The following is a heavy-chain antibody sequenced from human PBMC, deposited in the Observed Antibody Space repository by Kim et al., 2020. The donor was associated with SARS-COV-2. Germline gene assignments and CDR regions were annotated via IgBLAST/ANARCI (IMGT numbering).Heavy chain of an antibody. CDR2: IYYSGNT. CDR1: GGSISGYH. Sequence: SETLSLTCTVSGGSISGYHWSWIRQSQGRGLEWIGYIYYSGNTNYRPSLKSRVTISIDTSKNQFSLKLRSVTAADTAVYYCARGTYDYVWGSYRFVYWGQGTLVTVSS. D-gene: IGHD3-16*02. J-gene: IGHJ4*02. CDR3: ARGTYDYVWGSYRFVY. V-gene: IGHV4-59*01.